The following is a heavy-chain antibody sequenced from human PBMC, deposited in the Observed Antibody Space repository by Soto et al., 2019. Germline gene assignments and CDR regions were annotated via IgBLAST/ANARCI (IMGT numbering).Heavy chain of an antibody. CDR1: RGTFSSYA. D-gene: IGHD1-26*01. CDR2: IIPIFGTA. V-gene: IGHV1-69*01. J-gene: IGHJ6*02. CDR3: ARSANSGSYYSRYYGMDV. Sequence: QVQLVQSGAEVKKPGSSVKVSCKASRGTFSSYAISWVRQAPGQGLEWMGGIIPIFGTANYAQKFQGRVTITADESTSTAYMELSSLRSEDTAVYYCARSANSGSYYSRYYGMDVWGQGTTVTVSS.